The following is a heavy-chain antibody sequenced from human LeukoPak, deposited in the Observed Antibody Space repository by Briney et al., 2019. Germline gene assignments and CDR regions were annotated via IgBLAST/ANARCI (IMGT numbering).Heavy chain of an antibody. V-gene: IGHV1-2*02. CDR3: ARDAGYSYGDGFDH. Sequence: ASVKVSCKASGYTFTGYYMHWVRQAPGQGLEWMGWINPNSGGTNYAQKFQGRVTMTRDTSISTAYMELSRLRSDDTAVYYCARDAGYSYGDGFDHWGQGTLVTVSS. D-gene: IGHD5-18*01. CDR1: GYTFTGYY. CDR2: INPNSGGT. J-gene: IGHJ4*02.